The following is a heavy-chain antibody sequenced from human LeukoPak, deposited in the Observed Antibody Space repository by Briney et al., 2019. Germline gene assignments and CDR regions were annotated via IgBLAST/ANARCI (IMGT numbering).Heavy chain of an antibody. CDR3: AKDGFPFDILTGYYGQFDY. Sequence: GGSLRLSCAASRFTFSSYGMHWVRQAPGKGLEWVAFIRYDGSNKYYADSVKGRFTISRDNSKNTLYLQMNSLRAEDTAVYYCAKDGFPFDILTGYYGQFDYWGQGTLVTVSS. V-gene: IGHV3-30*02. D-gene: IGHD3-9*01. CDR2: IRYDGSNK. CDR1: RFTFSSYG. J-gene: IGHJ4*02.